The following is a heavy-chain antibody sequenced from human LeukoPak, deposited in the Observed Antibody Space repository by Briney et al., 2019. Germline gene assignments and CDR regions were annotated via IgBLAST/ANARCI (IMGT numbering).Heavy chain of an antibody. J-gene: IGHJ3*02. CDR3: ARDANYHDSSRYFDAFDI. Sequence: GGSLRLSCAASGFTFDDYAMHWVRQAPGKGLEWVSSISSSSSYIYYADSVKGRFTISRDNAKNSLYLQMNSLRAEDTAVYYCARDANYHDSSRYFDAFDIWGQGTMVAVSS. CDR1: GFTFDDYA. CDR2: ISSSSSYI. V-gene: IGHV3-21*01. D-gene: IGHD3-22*01.